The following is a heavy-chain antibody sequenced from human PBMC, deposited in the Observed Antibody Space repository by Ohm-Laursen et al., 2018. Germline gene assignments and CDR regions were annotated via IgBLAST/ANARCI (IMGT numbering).Heavy chain of an antibody. D-gene: IGHD3-16*01. CDR2: IKQDGSEK. CDR1: GFTFSRYW. CDR3: ARRAGQGFMDY. Sequence: SLRLSCAASGFTFSRYWMSWVRQAPGKGLEWVANIKQDGSEKYYVDSAKGRFTVSRDNSKNTVYLQMNSLRAEDTAVYHCARRAGQGFMDYWGQGTLVTVSS. V-gene: IGHV3-7*03. J-gene: IGHJ4*01.